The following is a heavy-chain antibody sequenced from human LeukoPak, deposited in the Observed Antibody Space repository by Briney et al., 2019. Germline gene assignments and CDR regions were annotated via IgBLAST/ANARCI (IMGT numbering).Heavy chain of an antibody. CDR1: GFNFRTYG. V-gene: IGHV3-7*01. D-gene: IGHD3-10*01. J-gene: IGHJ4*02. CDR2: IKQDGSEK. Sequence: GGSLRLSCAASGFNFRTYGMHWVRQAPGKGLEWVANIKQDGSEKYYVDSVKGRFTISRDNAKNSLYLQMNSLRAEDTAVYYCAREQTNVLLWFGEFSFDYWGQGTLVTVSS. CDR3: AREQTNVLLWFGEFSFDY.